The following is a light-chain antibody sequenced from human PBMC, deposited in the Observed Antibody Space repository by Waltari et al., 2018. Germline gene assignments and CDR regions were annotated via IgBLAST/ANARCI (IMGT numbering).Light chain of an antibody. Sequence: QSVLTQPPSVSGAPGQRVTISCTGSSSNIGAGFDVHWYQQLPGAAHKLLIYGNNNRPSGVPDRFSVSKSGTSASLAITGLQAEDEADYYCQSFDNSLRRSVIFGGGTKLTVL. J-gene: IGLJ2*01. CDR2: GNN. CDR1: SSNIGAGFD. V-gene: IGLV1-40*01. CDR3: QSFDNSLRRSVI.